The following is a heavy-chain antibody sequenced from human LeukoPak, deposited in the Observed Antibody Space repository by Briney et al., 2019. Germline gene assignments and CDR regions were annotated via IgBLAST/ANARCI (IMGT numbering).Heavy chain of an antibody. V-gene: IGHV3-23*01. J-gene: IGHJ6*04. Sequence: GGSLRLSCAASGFTFSNYAMSWVRQAPGKGLEWVSAISGSGGSTYYADSVKGRFTISRDNSKNTLYLQMNSLRAEDTAVYYCATDYGSGSYHYYYYGMDVWGKGTTVTVSS. CDR2: ISGSGGST. CDR1: GFTFSNYA. CDR3: ATDYGSGSYHYYYYGMDV. D-gene: IGHD3-10*01.